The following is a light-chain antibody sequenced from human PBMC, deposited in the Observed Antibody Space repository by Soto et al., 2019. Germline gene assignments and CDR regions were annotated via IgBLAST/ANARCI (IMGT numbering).Light chain of an antibody. Sequence: QSVLTQPASVSGSPGQSITISCTGTSSDVGGYNYVSWYQQHPGKAPKLMIYEVSNRPSEVSNRFSGSKSGNTASLTISGLQAEDDGNYYCSSYTSGSTLLVFGGGTKLTVL. J-gene: IGLJ2*01. V-gene: IGLV2-14*01. CDR1: SSDVGGYNY. CDR2: EVS. CDR3: SSYTSGSTLLV.